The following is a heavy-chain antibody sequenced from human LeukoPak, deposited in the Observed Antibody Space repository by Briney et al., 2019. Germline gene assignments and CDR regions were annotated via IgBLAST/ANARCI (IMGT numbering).Heavy chain of an antibody. CDR2: ISGSGGST. CDR3: AKGHSSGYYFDAFDI. J-gene: IGHJ3*02. CDR1: GFTFSIYA. D-gene: IGHD3-22*01. Sequence: GGSLRLSCAASGFTFSIYAMSWVRRAPGKGLEWASAISGSGGSTYYADSVKGRFTISRDNSKNTLYLQMNSLRAEDTAVYYCAKGHSSGYYFDAFDIWGQGTMVTVPS. V-gene: IGHV3-23*01.